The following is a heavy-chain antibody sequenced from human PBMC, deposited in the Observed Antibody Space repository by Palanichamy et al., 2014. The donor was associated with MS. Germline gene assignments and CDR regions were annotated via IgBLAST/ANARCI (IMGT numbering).Heavy chain of an antibody. Sequence: EVQLVEVWGRAWSSLGGPVRLSCAASGFTFSSYSMNWVRQAPGKGLEWVSSISSSSSYIYYADSVKGRFTISRDNARNSLYLQMNSLRAEDTAVYYCASPARYYDSSGYYGPLDYWGQGTLVTVSS. CDR3: ASPARYYDSSGYYGPLDY. CDR1: GFTFSSYS. CDR2: ISSSSSYI. J-gene: IGHJ4*02. V-gene: IGHV3-21*01. D-gene: IGHD3-22*01.